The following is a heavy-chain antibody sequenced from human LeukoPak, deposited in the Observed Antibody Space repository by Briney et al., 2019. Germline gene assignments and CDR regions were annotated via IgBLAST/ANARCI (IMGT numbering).Heavy chain of an antibody. CDR1: XGSIXXXXXY. CDR3: ARHYGP. Sequence: PSETLSLTCTVXXGSIXXXXXYWGXIRQPXGKGLEWIGSIYYSGTTYYNPSLKSRVAISVDTSKNQFSLKLSSVTAADTAVYYCARHYGPWGQGTLVTVSS. CDR2: IYYSGTT. J-gene: IGHJ5*02. V-gene: IGHV4-39*01. D-gene: IGHD4-17*01.